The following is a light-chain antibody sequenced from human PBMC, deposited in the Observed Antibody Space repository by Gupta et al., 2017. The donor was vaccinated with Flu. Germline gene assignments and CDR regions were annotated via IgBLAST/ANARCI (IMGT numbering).Light chain of an antibody. Sequence: TLSLSPGERATLSCRASQSVSSYLAWYQQKPGQAPRLLIYDASNRATGIPARFSGSGSGTDFTLTISSLEPEDFAVYYCQQRSNWPPWTFGQ. J-gene: IGKJ1*01. CDR2: DAS. CDR1: QSVSSY. V-gene: IGKV3-11*01. CDR3: QQRSNWPPWT.